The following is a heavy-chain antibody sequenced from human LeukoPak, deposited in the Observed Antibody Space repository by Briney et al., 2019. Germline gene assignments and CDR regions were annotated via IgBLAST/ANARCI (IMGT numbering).Heavy chain of an antibody. J-gene: IGHJ4*02. CDR3: ARDLDGYNLLDFYY. V-gene: IGHV4-38-2*02. CDR2: IYHSGRT. Sequence: SETLSLTCTVSGYSISSGYYWGWLRQPPGKGLEWIGSIYHSGRTYYNPSLKSRVTISLDTSKNQFSLKLSSVTAADTAVYYCARDLDGYNLLDFYYWGQGTLVTVSS. D-gene: IGHD5-24*01. CDR1: GYSISSGYY.